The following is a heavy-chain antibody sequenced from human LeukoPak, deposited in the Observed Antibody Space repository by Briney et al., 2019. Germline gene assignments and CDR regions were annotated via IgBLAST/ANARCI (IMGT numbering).Heavy chain of an antibody. CDR1: GFSFSSYG. J-gene: IGHJ4*02. CDR2: IRSDGSNK. Sequence: GGSLRLSCAGSGFSFSSYGMHWVRQAPGKGLEWMAFIRSDGSNKYYADSVKGRFTISRDNSKNTLYLQMNSLRAEDTAVYYCASLYGDFVSPGDYWGQGTLVTVSS. V-gene: IGHV3-30*02. D-gene: IGHD4-17*01. CDR3: ASLYGDFVSPGDY.